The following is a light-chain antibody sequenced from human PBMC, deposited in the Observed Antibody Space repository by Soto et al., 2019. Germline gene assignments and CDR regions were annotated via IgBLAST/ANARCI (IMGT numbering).Light chain of an antibody. CDR2: EVS. J-gene: IGLJ1*01. V-gene: IGLV2-14*01. CDR3: YSYTSSSTYV. Sequence: SALTQPASVSGSPGQSITISCTGTGGDIGSYNFVSWYQHHPGKAPKLMIYEVSNRPSGVSDRFSGSKSDNTASLSISGLQAEDEGDYYCYSYTSSSTYVFGTGTKVTVL. CDR1: GGDIGSYNF.